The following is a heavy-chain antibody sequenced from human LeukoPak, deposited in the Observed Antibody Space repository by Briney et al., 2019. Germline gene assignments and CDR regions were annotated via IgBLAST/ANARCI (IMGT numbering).Heavy chain of an antibody. J-gene: IGHJ4*02. Sequence: GGSLRLSCTASGFTFGSYAMTWVRRAPGKGLEWVSSIVGSGGNTYYADSVKGRFTISRDNSKSTLSLQMNGLRAEDTAVYYCGKDSRGSSVRVFDCWGQGILVTVSS. D-gene: IGHD5/OR15-5a*01. CDR3: GKDSRGSSVRVFDC. V-gene: IGHV3-23*01. CDR1: GFTFGSYA. CDR2: IVGSGGNT.